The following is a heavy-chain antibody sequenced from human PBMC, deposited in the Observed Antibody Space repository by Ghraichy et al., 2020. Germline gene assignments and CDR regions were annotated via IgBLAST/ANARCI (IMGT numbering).Heavy chain of an antibody. CDR3: ARDRYGDYYFDS. D-gene: IGHD4-17*01. V-gene: IGHV4-59*01. CDR1: GGSISSYY. CDR2: IYYSGST. Sequence: SQTLSLTCTVSGGSISSYYWSWIRQPPGKGLEWIGNIYYSGSTNYNPSLKSRVTISVDTSNNQFSLKLSSVTAADTAVYYCARDRYGDYYFDSWGQGTLVTVSS. J-gene: IGHJ4*02.